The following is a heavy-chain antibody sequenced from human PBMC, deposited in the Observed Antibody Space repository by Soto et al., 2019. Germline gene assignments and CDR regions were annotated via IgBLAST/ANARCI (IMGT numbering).Heavy chain of an antibody. J-gene: IGHJ4*02. CDR3: ARGCSSTSCRFNY. Sequence: QVQLQESGPGLVKPSQTLSLTCTVSGGSISSGGYYWSWIRQHPGKGVEWIGYIYYSGSTYYNPSLKSRVTISVDTSKHQFSLKLSSVTAADTAVYYCARGCSSTSCRFNYWGQGTLVTVSS. D-gene: IGHD2-2*01. V-gene: IGHV4-31*03. CDR1: GGSISSGGYY. CDR2: IYYSGST.